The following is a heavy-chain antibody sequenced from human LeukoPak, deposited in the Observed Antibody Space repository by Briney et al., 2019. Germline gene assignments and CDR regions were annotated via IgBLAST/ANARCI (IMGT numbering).Heavy chain of an antibody. J-gene: IGHJ4*02. D-gene: IGHD3-10*01. V-gene: IGHV3-64*04. CDR2: ISDSGGSR. Sequence: PGGSLRLSCSASGFPFSSYAMHWVRQAPGKGLEYVSAISDSGGSRYYAGSVKGRFTISRDNSKNTLYLQMNSLRAEDTAVYHCVREALGGGGYWGQGTLVTVSS. CDR3: VREALGGGGY. CDR1: GFPFSSYA.